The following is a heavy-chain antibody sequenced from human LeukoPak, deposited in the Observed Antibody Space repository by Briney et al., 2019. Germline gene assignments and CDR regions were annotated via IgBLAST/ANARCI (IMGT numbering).Heavy chain of an antibody. CDR3: ARLRALSGHRGAFDI. CDR1: GDSISNHIYY. CDR2: VYYTGNA. D-gene: IGHD5/OR15-5a*01. J-gene: IGHJ3*02. Sequence: SETLSLTCAVSGDSISNHIYYWDWIRQTPGKGLEWIGAVYYTGNAYYIPSLKSRVTISVDTSDNRFSLHLSSVNAADTAIYYCARLRALSGHRGAFDIWGQGTLVTVSS. V-gene: IGHV4-39*01.